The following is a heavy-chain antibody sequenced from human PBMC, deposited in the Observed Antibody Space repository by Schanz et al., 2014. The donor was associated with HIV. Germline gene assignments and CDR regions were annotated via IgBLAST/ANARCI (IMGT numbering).Heavy chain of an antibody. J-gene: IGHJ5*01. D-gene: IGHD2-2*01. CDR3: AKSRFQLHWFDS. V-gene: IGHV1-2*02. CDR2: IKPNRGGT. Sequence: QVQLVQSGAAVKKPEASVKVSCKASGYTFTDYFIHWVRQAPGQGLEWMGWIKPNRGGTKYAQKLLGRVTLTRDTSISTAYMELTRLRSDDTAVYYCAKSRFQLHWFDSWGQGTLVTVSS. CDR1: GYTFTDYF.